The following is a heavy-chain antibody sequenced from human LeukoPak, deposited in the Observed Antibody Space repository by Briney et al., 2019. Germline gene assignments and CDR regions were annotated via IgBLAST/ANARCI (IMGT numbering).Heavy chain of an antibody. CDR1: GYTFSNYY. Sequence: ASVKVSCKASGYTFSNYYMHWVRQAPGQGLEWIGVITTSGGSTSYAQDFQGRVTMTRDTSTSTVYMELTSLGSEDTAVYYCARVRTIAAVGPDFDYWGQGTLVTVSS. V-gene: IGHV1-46*01. D-gene: IGHD6-13*01. CDR2: ITTSGGST. CDR3: ARVRTIAAVGPDFDY. J-gene: IGHJ4*02.